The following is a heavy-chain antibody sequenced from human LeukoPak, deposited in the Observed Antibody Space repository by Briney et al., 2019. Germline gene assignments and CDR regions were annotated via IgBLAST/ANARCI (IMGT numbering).Heavy chain of an antibody. CDR3: ARRTTVVGPAPFDH. CDR1: GFSFSIYA. D-gene: IGHD4-23*01. CDR2: ISPGGDTI. V-gene: IGHV3-23*01. Sequence: PGGSLRLSCAASGFSFSIYAMSWVRQAPGKGLEWVPAISPGGDTIYYLDSVKGRFTISRDNSKNTLYLQMNSLRAEDTAVYYCARRTTVVGPAPFDHWGQGTLVTVSS. J-gene: IGHJ4*02.